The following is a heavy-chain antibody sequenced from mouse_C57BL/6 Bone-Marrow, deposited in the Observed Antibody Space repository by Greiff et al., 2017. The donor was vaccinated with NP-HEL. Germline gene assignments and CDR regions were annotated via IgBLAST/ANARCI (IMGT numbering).Heavy chain of an antibody. CDR3: ASYGSSYPYYAMDY. CDR2: IWTGGGT. J-gene: IGHJ4*01. CDR1: GFSLTSYA. V-gene: IGHV2-9-1*01. Sequence: VQRVESGPGLVAPSQSLSITCTVSGFSLTSYAISWVRQPPGKGLEWLGVIWTGGGTNYNSALKSRLSISKDNSKSQVFLKMNSLQTDDTARYYCASYGSSYPYYAMDYWGQGTSVTVSS. D-gene: IGHD1-1*01.